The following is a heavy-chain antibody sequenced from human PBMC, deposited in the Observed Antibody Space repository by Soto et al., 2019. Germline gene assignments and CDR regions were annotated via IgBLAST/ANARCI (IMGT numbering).Heavy chain of an antibody. D-gene: IGHD6-25*01. CDR2: TYYSGST. Sequence: QVQLQESGPGLVKPSQTLSLTCTVSGGSISSGGYYWSWIRQHSGEGLEWSGYTYYSGSTYYNPSLNSRVTISVNTSKNQFSLKLSSVTAADTAVYYCARGGVGRSQRIDPWGQGTLVTVSS. CDR3: ARGGVGRSQRIDP. V-gene: IGHV4-31*03. CDR1: GGSISSGGYY. J-gene: IGHJ5*02.